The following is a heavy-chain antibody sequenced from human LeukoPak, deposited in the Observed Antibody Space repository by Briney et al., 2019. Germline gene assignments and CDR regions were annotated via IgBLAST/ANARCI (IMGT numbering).Heavy chain of an antibody. CDR1: GYTFTSYG. V-gene: IGHV1-18*01. CDR2: ISAYNGNT. Sequence: GASVKVSCKASGYTFTSYGISWVRQAPGQGLEWMGWISAYNGNTNYAQKLQGRVTMTTDTSRSTAYMELRSLRSDDTAVYYCARDIVVVVANHDAFDIWGQGTMVTVSS. CDR3: ARDIVVVVANHDAFDI. J-gene: IGHJ3*02. D-gene: IGHD2-15*01.